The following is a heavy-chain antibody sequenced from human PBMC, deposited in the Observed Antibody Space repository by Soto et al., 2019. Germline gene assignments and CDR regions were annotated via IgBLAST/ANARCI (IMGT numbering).Heavy chain of an antibody. CDR2: FDPEDGET. CDR1: GYTLTELS. V-gene: IGHV1-24*01. J-gene: IGHJ3*02. CDR3: ATDRYDYVWGSYRFGAFDI. Sequence: QVQLVQSGAEVKKPGASVKVSCKVSGYTLTELSMHWVRQAPGKGLEWMGGFDPEDGETIYAQKFQGRVTMTEDTSTDTAYMELSSLRSEDTAVYYCATDRYDYVWGSYRFGAFDIWGQGTMVTVSS. D-gene: IGHD3-16*02.